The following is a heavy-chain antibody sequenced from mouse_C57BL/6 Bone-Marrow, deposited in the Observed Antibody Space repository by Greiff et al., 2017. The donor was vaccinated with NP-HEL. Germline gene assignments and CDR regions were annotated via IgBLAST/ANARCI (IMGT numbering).Heavy chain of an antibody. V-gene: IGHV5-6*01. J-gene: IGHJ2*01. CDR3: ARHYYSNYFDY. D-gene: IGHD2-5*01. Sequence: EVHLVESGGDLVKPGGSLKLSCAASGFTFSSYGMSWVRQTPDKRLEWVATISSGGSYTYYPDSVQGRFTISRDNAKNTLYLQMSSPKSEDTAMYYCARHYYSNYFDYWGQGTTLTVSS. CDR2: ISSGGSYT. CDR1: GFTFSSYG.